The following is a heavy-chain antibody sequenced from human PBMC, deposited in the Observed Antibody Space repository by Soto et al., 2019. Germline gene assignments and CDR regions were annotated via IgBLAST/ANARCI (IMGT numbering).Heavy chain of an antibody. CDR2: IKSNIDGGTT. V-gene: IGHV3-15*07. CDR1: GVTLTNVW. D-gene: IGHD5-18*01. Sequence: GGSLRLSCEVSGVTLTNVWMNWVRQAPGKGPEWVGRIKSNIDGGTTDYAAPVKGRFTVSRDDSENTLYLQMNSLKTEDIAVYYCSHGYYQYFNSWGQGTLVTVSS. J-gene: IGHJ4*02. CDR3: SHGYYQYFNS.